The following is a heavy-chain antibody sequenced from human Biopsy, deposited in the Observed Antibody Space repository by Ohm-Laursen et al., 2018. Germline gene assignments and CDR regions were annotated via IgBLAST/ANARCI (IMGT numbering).Heavy chain of an antibody. CDR3: ARVGAGAASIDYFDY. D-gene: IGHD1-26*01. CDR1: GGSIGSFF. V-gene: IGHV4-59*01. CDR2: IYYSGST. J-gene: IGHJ4*02. Sequence: GTLSLTCTVSGGSIGSFFWSWIRQPPGKGLEWIGYIYYSGSTNYNPSLRSRVTISVDRSKNQFSLELSSVTAADTAVYYCARVGAGAASIDYFDYWGQGALVTVSS.